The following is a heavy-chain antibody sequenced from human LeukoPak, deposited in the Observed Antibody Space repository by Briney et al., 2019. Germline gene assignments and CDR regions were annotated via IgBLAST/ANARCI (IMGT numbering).Heavy chain of an antibody. D-gene: IGHD3-3*01. CDR3: ARGTIFGVVSRSFDY. V-gene: IGHV4-30-4*08. J-gene: IGHJ4*02. CDR2: IYYSGST. Sequence: PSQTLSLTCTVSGGSISSGGYYWSWIRQPPGKGLEWIGYIYYSGSTYYNPSLKSRVTISVDTSKNQFSLKLSSVTAADTAVYYCARGTIFGVVSRSFDYWGQGTLVTVSS. CDR1: GGSISSGGYY.